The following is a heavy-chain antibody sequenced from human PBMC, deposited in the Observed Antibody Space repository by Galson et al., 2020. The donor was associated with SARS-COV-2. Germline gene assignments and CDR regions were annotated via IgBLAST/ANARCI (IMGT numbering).Heavy chain of an antibody. CDR2: ISGSGGST. D-gene: IGHD4-17*01. J-gene: IGHJ3*02. CDR3: AKGDTVTTWNDAFDI. V-gene: IGHV3-23*01. Sequence: GESLKNSCAASGFTFSSYAMSWVRQAPGKGLEWVSAISGSGGSTYYADSVKGRFTISRDNSKNTLYLQMNSLRAEDTAVYYCAKGDTVTTWNDAFDIWGQGTMVTVSS. CDR1: GFTFSSYA.